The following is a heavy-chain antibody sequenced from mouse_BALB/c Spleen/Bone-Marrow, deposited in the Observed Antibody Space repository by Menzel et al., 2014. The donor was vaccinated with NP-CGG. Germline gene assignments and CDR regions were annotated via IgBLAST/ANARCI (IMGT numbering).Heavy chain of an antibody. Sequence: DVKLVESGPSLVKPSQTPSLTCSVTGDSITSGYWNWIRKFPGNKLEYMGYISYSGSTYYNPSLKSRISITRDTSKNQYYLQLNSVTTEDTATYYCARWGYYYGSSERAMDYWGQGTSVTVSS. J-gene: IGHJ4*01. CDR1: GDSITSGY. CDR2: ISYSGST. CDR3: ARWGYYYGSSERAMDY. V-gene: IGHV3-8*02. D-gene: IGHD1-1*01.